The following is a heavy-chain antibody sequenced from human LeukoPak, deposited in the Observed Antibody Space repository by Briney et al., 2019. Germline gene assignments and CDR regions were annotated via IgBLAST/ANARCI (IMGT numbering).Heavy chain of an antibody. J-gene: IGHJ4*02. Sequence: SETLSLTCTVSGYSISSGYYWGWIRQPPGKGLEWIGSIFHSGSTYYNPSLKSRVTISVDTSKNQFSLKLSSVTAADTAVYYCARRRNYGGNSGGLDYWGQGTLVTVSS. CDR2: IFHSGST. CDR1: GYSISSGYY. CDR3: ARRRNYGGNSGGLDY. D-gene: IGHD4-23*01. V-gene: IGHV4-38-2*02.